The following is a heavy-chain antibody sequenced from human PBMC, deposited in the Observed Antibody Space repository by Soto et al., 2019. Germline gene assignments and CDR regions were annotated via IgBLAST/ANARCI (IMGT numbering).Heavy chain of an antibody. D-gene: IGHD3-22*01. Sequence: SETLSLTCTVSGGSINSGGYFWSWIRQTPGKGLEWIGHIYNSGSTYTNPSLNSRTTISGDTSPNQFSLNLKSVTAADTAVYYCAREYSLAVVAPGYWGQGILVTVSS. CDR1: GGSINSGGYF. CDR2: IYNSGST. V-gene: IGHV4-30-4*01. CDR3: AREYSLAVVAPGY. J-gene: IGHJ4*02.